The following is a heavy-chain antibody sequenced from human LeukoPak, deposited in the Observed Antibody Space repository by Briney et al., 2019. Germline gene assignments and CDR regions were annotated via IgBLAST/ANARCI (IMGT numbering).Heavy chain of an antibody. J-gene: IGHJ4*02. Sequence: GESLKISCKASGYRFTSYWIGWVRQMPGKGLEWMGIIYCGDSDTRYSPSFQGQVTISADKSTSTAYLQWSSLKASDTAMYYCARRDSYGSVNYYFDYWGQGTLVTVSS. CDR2: IYCGDSDT. V-gene: IGHV5-51*01. D-gene: IGHD5-18*01. CDR3: ARRDSYGSVNYYFDY. CDR1: GYRFTSYW.